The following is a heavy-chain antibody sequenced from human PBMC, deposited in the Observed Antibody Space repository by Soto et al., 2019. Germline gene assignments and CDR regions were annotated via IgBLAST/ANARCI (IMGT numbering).Heavy chain of an antibody. CDR1: GYSFAGYW. CDR3: ARQIYDSDSGPNLQYYCDS. J-gene: IGHJ4*02. D-gene: IGHD2-15*01. CDR2: IDPSDSQT. Sequence: PGESLKISCKGSGYSFAGYWITWVRQMPGKGLEWMGRIDPSDSQTYYSPSFRGHVTISAAKSITTVFLQWSSLMASDTAMYYCARQIYDSDSGPNLQYYCDSLGQGTLVTVSS. V-gene: IGHV5-10-1*01.